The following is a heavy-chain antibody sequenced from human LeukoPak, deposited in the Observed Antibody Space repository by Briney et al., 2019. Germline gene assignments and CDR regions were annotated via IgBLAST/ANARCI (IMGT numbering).Heavy chain of an antibody. CDR3: ARVAEWELPGLYYYYYMDV. CDR2: IIPIFGTA. D-gene: IGHD1-26*01. J-gene: IGHJ6*03. Sequence: GASVKVSCKASGGTFSSYTISWVRQAPGQGLEWMGGIIPIFGTANYAQKFQGRVTITADESTSTAYMELRSLRSDDTAVYYCARVAEWELPGLYYYYYMDVWGKGTTVTVSS. V-gene: IGHV1-69*13. CDR1: GGTFSSYT.